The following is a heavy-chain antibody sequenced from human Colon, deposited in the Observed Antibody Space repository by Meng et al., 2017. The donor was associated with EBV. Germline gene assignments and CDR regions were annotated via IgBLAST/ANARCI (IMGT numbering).Heavy chain of an antibody. Sequence: QVQLVESGXGVVQPGRSLSLSCAASEFTFSSYAMHWVRQAPGKGLEWVAIISYDGSNKYYADSVKGRFTISRDNSKNTLYLEMNSLRAEDTAVYYCARGQLWLDYWGQGTLVTVSS. CDR2: ISYDGSNK. CDR1: EFTFSSYA. CDR3: ARGQLWLDY. V-gene: IGHV3-30-3*01. D-gene: IGHD5-18*01. J-gene: IGHJ4*02.